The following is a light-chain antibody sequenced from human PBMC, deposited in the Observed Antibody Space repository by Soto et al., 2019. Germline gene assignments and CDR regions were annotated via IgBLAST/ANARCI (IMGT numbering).Light chain of an antibody. Sequence: QSVLTQPASVSGSPGQSITISCTGTSSDVGGYNYVSWYQQHPGKAPKLMIYDVSNRPSGVSNRFSGSKSGNTASLTISGLQAEDEADYHCSSYASSSTLAFGTGTKVTVL. CDR1: SSDVGGYNY. CDR2: DVS. CDR3: SSYASSSTLA. V-gene: IGLV2-14*01. J-gene: IGLJ1*01.